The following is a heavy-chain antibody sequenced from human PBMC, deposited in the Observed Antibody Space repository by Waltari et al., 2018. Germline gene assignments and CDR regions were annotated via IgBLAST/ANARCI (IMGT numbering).Heavy chain of an antibody. J-gene: IGHJ1*01. CDR1: GYSFTSYW. D-gene: IGHD2-15*01. V-gene: IGHV5-51*01. Sequence: EVQLVQSGAEVKKPGESLKISCKGSGYSFTSYWIGWVRQMPGKGLGWMGIIYPGDADTRYSPSFQGKVTSSADKSISTAYLQWSSLKASDTAMYYCARHHIGYCSGGSCFPEYVQHWGQGTLVTVSS. CDR2: IYPGDADT. CDR3: ARHHIGYCSGGSCFPEYVQH.